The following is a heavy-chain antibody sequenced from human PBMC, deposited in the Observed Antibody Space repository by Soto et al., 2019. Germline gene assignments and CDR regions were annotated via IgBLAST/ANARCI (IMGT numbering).Heavy chain of an antibody. V-gene: IGHV3-21*01. D-gene: IGHD3-9*01. CDR3: ACDLLSFDFFSGYYRRKNNYYYYGMDV. Sequence: PGGSLRLSCAASGFTFSSYSMNWVRQAPGKGLEWVSSISSSSSYIYYADSVKGRFTISRDNAKNSLYLQMNSIRAEDTAVYYCACDLLSFDFFSGYYRRKNNYYYYGMDVWGQGTTVTVSS. J-gene: IGHJ6*02. CDR2: ISSSSSYI. CDR1: GFTFSSYS.